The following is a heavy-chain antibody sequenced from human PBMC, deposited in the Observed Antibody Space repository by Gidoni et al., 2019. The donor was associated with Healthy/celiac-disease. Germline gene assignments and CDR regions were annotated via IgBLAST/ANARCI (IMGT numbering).Heavy chain of an antibody. CDR3: ARSNRLRLGELSD. D-gene: IGHD3-16*02. Sequence: QVQLQESGPGLVKPSETLSLTCTVSGGSISSYYWSWIRQPPGKGLEWIGYIYYSGSTNYNPSLKSRVTISVDTSKNQFSLKLSSVTAADTAVYYCARSNRLRLGELSDWGQGTLVTVSS. CDR1: GGSISSYY. V-gene: IGHV4-59*08. J-gene: IGHJ4*02. CDR2: IYYSGST.